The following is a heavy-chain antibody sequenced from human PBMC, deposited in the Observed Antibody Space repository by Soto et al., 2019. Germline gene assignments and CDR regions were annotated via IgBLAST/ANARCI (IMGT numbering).Heavy chain of an antibody. CDR2: MYYSGTT. V-gene: IGHV4-39*01. Sequence: SETLSLTCTVSGCSISSSTYYWGWIRQPPGKGLDWIGSMYYSGTTYYNPSLKSRVTISVDMSKNQFSLKLSSVTAADTAVYYCERHDIISGFDPCGQGTLVTVS. CDR3: ERHDIISGFDP. CDR1: GCSISSSTYY. D-gene: IGHD3-9*01. J-gene: IGHJ5*02.